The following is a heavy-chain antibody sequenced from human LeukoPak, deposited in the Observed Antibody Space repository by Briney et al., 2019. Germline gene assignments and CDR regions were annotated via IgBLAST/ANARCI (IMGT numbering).Heavy chain of an antibody. CDR2: ISYDGNNN. J-gene: IGHJ4*02. CDR1: GFTFSSYW. CDR3: AKDPGYTSGVDY. D-gene: IGHD6-19*01. Sequence: PGGSLRLSCAASGFTFSSYWMHWVRQAPGKGLEWVAVISYDGNNNYYADSVKGRFTISRDNSKNTLYLQMNSLRAEDTAVYYCAKDPGYTSGVDYWGQGTLVTVSS. V-gene: IGHV3-30*18.